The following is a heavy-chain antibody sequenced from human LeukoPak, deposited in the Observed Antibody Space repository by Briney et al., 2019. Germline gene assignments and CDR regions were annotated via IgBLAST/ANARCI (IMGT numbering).Heavy chain of an antibody. V-gene: IGHV4-39*07. CDR2: IYYSGST. J-gene: IGHJ4*02. CDR3: ARDPYHTGGAY. D-gene: IGHD3-16*01. CDR1: GGSISSSNYY. Sequence: PSETLSLTCTVSGGSISSSNYYWGWIRQPPGKGLEYIGSIYYSGSTYYNPSLKSRVTISVDTSKNQFSLKLSSVTAADTAVYYCARDPYHTGGAYWGQGTLVTVSS.